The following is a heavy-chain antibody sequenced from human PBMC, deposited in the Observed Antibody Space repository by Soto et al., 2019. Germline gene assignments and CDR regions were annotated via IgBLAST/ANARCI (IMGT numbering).Heavy chain of an antibody. V-gene: IGHV4-39*01. CDR3: ARHKLATVDY. J-gene: IGHJ4*02. Sequence: QLQLQESGPGLVKPSETLSLTCTVSGGSISSSSYYWGWIRQPPGKGLEWIGSIYYRGSTYYNPSLNGRVTISVDTSKNQLSRKLSSVTAADTAVDYCARHKLATVDYWGQGTLVTVSS. CDR2: IYYRGST. CDR1: GGSISSSSYY. D-gene: IGHD5-12*01.